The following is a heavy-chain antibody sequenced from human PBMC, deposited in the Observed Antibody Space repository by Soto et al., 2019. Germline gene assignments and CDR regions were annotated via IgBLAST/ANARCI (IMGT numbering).Heavy chain of an antibody. D-gene: IGHD2-21*02. CDR1: GYISTNYW. CDR2: IDPSDSYT. Sequence: SLKISRQCSGYISTNYWVNGVGQGPVGGVEGMGRIDPSDSYTKYNPSLQGLVTISADKSTSTAFLQWSSVRASDTAVYYCASHNFFCGGDCNSSGMDVWGHGTTVTVSS. V-gene: IGHV5-10-1*01. CDR3: ASHNFFCGGDCNSSGMDV. J-gene: IGHJ6*01.